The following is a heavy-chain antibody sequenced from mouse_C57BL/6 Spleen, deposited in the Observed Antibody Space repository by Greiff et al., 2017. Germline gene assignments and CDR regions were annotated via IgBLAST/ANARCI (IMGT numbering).Heavy chain of an antibody. Sequence: QVQLQQSGPELVKPGASVKISCKASGYAFSSSWMNWVKQRPGKGLEWIGRIYPGDGDTNYNGKFKGKATLTADKSSSTAYMQLSSLTSADSAVYFCARGEGRSGYSFDYWGQGTTLTVSA. CDR3: ARGEGRSGYSFDY. D-gene: IGHD3-2*02. CDR2: IYPGDGDT. CDR1: GYAFSSSW. V-gene: IGHV1-82*01. J-gene: IGHJ2*01.